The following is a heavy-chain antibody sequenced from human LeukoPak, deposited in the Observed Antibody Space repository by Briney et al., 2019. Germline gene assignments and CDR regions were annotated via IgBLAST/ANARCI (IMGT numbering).Heavy chain of an antibody. CDR2: IKQDGSAK. CDR1: GFTFSTYW. D-gene: IGHD1-26*01. Sequence: GGSLRLSCAASGFTFSTYWMSWVRQAPGKGLEWVANIKQDGSAKNYVDSAMGRFTISRDSAKNSLYLQMNSLRAEDTAVYYCAVAAGWEQAYWGQGTLATVSS. V-gene: IGHV3-7*01. J-gene: IGHJ4*02. CDR3: AVAAGWEQAY.